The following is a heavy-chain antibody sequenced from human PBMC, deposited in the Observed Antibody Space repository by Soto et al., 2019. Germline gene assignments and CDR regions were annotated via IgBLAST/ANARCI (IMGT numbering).Heavy chain of an antibody. Sequence: QIQLVQSGGGVKTPGASVKVSCTTSRYTFTSHGIAWVRQAPGQGLEWMGWISTFNGKTDYAQKFQGRVTMTADTITSTVDMEVRSLRSDDTAVYFCARLLTEGATFREDAFDLWGQGTKVTVSS. D-gene: IGHD3-9*01. J-gene: IGHJ3*01. CDR1: RYTFTSHG. CDR2: ISTFNGKT. CDR3: ARLLTEGATFREDAFDL. V-gene: IGHV1-18*01.